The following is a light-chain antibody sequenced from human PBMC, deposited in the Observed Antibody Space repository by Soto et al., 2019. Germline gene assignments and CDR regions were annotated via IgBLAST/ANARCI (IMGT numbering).Light chain of an antibody. J-gene: IGLJ2*01. Sequence: QSVLTQPSSASATPGQRVTIFCSGSSSNIGTNSVNWYQQLPGTAPKLLMFGNNQRPSGVPDRFSGSKSGTAASLAISGLQSEDEAHYYCAAWDDSVDGPLFCGGTKLTVL. V-gene: IGLV1-44*01. CDR1: SSNIGTNS. CDR2: GNN. CDR3: AAWDDSVDGPL.